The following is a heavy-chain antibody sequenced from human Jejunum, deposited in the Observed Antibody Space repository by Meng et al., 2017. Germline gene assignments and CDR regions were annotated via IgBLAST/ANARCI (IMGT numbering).Heavy chain of an antibody. CDR3: ARGGYDSSGYYYRWFDP. D-gene: IGHD3-22*01. V-gene: IGHV6-1*01. CDR1: GDSVSSNSAA. Sequence: QVQTRQSGSCLVKPSQTLSLTCVISGDSVSSNSAAWNWFRQSPSRGLEWLGRTYYRSKWYNDYAVSVKSRITVNPDTSKNHFSLQLNSVTPEDTAVYYCARGGYDSSGYYYRWFDPWGQGTLVTVSS. CDR2: TYYRSKWYN. J-gene: IGHJ5*02.